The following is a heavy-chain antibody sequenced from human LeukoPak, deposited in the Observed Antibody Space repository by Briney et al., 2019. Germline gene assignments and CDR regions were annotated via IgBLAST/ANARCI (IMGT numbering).Heavy chain of an antibody. CDR1: GFMFRDHA. D-gene: IGHD5-12*01. V-gene: IGHV3-49*03. CDR2: IRTRAYSETT. Sequence: GGSLRLSCTASGFMFRDHAMSWFRQAPGKGLEWVGFIRTRAYSETTEHAVSVKGRFSISRDDSNDIAYLQMNSLKTEDTAVYYCSRNSGTLTGWRFDIWGQGTMVTVSS. CDR3: SRNSGTLTGWRFDI. J-gene: IGHJ3*02.